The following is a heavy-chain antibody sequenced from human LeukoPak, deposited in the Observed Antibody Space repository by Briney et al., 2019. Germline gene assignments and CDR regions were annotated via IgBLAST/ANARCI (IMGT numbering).Heavy chain of an antibody. CDR2: ISSSSYI. V-gene: IGHV3-21*01. CDR3: AREEMATAIDY. CDR1: GFTFSSYS. J-gene: IGHJ4*02. Sequence: GGSLRLSCAASGFTFSSYSMNWVRQAPGKGLEWVSSISSSSYIYYADSVKGRFTISRDNAKNSLYLQMNSLRAEDTAVYYCAREEMATAIDYWGQGTLVTVSS. D-gene: IGHD5-24*01.